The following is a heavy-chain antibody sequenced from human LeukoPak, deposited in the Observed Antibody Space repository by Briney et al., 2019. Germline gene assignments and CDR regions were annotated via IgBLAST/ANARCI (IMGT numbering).Heavy chain of an antibody. CDR2: TSYDGSNK. V-gene: IGHV3-30*18. CDR3: AKEYYYGSGLFDY. CDR1: GLTFSSYG. Sequence: GRSLRLSCAAPGLTFSSYGMHWVRQSPGKGLEWVAVTSYDGSNKYYADSVKGRFTISRDNSKNTLYLRMNSLRAEDTAVYYCAKEYYYGSGLFDYWGQGTLVTVSS. J-gene: IGHJ4*02. D-gene: IGHD3-10*01.